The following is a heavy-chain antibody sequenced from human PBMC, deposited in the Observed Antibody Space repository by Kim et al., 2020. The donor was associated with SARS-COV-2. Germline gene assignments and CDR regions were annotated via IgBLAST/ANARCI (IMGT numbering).Heavy chain of an antibody. J-gene: IGHJ2*01. CDR3: ARLLGVDWYFDL. CDR1: GGSISSGGYS. Sequence: SETLSLTCAVSGGSISSGGYSWSWIRQPPGKGLEWIGYIYHSGSTYYNPSLKSRVTISVDRSKNQFSLKLSSVTAADTAVYYCARLLGVDWYFDLWGRGT. D-gene: IGHD2-15*01. CDR2: IYHSGST. V-gene: IGHV4-30-2*01.